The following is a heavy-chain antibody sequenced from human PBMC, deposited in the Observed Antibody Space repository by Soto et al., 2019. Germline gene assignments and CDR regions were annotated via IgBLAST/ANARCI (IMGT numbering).Heavy chain of an antibody. J-gene: IGHJ6*02. CDR1: GGSISSSSYY. CDR2: IYYSGST. CDR3: ATYYYGSGSYYLPGNRYYYYGMDV. Sequence: PSETLSLTCTVSGGSISSSSYYWGWIRQPPGKGLEWIGSIYYSGSTYYNPSLKSRVTISVDTSKNQFSLKLSSVTAADTAVYYCATYYYGSGSYYLPGNRYYYYGMDVWGQGTTVTVSS. D-gene: IGHD3-10*01. V-gene: IGHV4-39*01.